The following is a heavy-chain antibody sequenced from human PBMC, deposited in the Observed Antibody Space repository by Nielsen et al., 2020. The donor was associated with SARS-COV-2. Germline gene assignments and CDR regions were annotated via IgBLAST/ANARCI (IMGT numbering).Heavy chain of an antibody. Sequence: GESLKISCAASGFTFSDYYMSWIRQAPGKGLEWISFISPSSSFTNDADSVKGRFTISRDNANNSLYLQMNSLRADDTAVYYCARGGRIVGYNWFDRWGRGTLVTVSS. V-gene: IGHV3-11*05. J-gene: IGHJ5*02. CDR2: ISPSSSFT. D-gene: IGHD1-26*01. CDR1: GFTFSDYY. CDR3: ARGGRIVGYNWFDR.